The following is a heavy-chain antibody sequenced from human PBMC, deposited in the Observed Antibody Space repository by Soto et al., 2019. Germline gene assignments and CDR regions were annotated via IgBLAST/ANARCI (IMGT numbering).Heavy chain of an antibody. D-gene: IGHD3-10*01. J-gene: IGHJ6*02. V-gene: IGHV3-30-3*01. CDR2: ISYDGSNK. CDR1: GFTFSSYA. Sequence: HPVGSLRLSCAASGFTFSSYAMHWVRQAPGKGLEWVAVISYDGSNKYYADSVKGRFTISRDSSKNTLYLQMNSLRAEDTAVYYCARRLLWFGEFTYYYYYGMDVWGQGTTVTVSS. CDR3: ARRLLWFGEFTYYYYYGMDV.